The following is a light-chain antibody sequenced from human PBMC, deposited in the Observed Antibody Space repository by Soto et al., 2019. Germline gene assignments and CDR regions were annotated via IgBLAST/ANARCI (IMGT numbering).Light chain of an antibody. J-gene: IGKJ1*01. Sequence: EIVLTQSPGTLSLSPGERATLSCRASQSVSSSYLAWYQQKPGQAPRLLIYGASSRATGIPDRFSGSGSGTDFTLTISRLEPEYFAVYYCQQYGSSLWTFGQGTRWIS. CDR2: GAS. CDR3: QQYGSSLWT. V-gene: IGKV3-20*01. CDR1: QSVSSSY.